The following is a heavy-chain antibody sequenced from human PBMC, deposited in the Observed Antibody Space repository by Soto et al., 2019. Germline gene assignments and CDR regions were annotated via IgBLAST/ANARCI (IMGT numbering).Heavy chain of an antibody. J-gene: IGHJ4*02. CDR1: GFTFSSYA. D-gene: IGHD4-17*01. V-gene: IGHV3-23*01. CDR2: IRGSGRST. CDR3: ATSTVDAPYHY. Sequence: EVHLLESGGGLVQPGGSLRLSCAASGFTFSSYAMSWVRQAPGKGLEWVSAIRGSGRSTYYGDSVKGRFTISRDNSKNTLYLQMNSLRDEDTVVYYCATSTVDAPYHYWGQGAPVTVSS.